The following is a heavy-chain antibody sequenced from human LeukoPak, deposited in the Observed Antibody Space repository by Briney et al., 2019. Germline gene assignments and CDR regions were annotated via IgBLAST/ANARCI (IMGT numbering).Heavy chain of an antibody. V-gene: IGHV4-30-4*01. CDR2: MHYTGST. Sequence: SETLSLTCTVSGVSISSGDYFWGWIRQPPGKGLEWIGYMHYTGSTYFNPSLKSRVSTSVDTSKNQFSLKLSSVTAADTAVYYCARDGCSGSSCVGNWFDPWGQGTLVTVSS. J-gene: IGHJ5*02. CDR1: GVSISSGDYF. D-gene: IGHD2-15*01. CDR3: ARDGCSGSSCVGNWFDP.